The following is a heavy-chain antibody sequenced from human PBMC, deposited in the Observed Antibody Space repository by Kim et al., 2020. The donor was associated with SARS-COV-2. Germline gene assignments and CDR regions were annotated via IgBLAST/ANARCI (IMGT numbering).Heavy chain of an antibody. CDR1: VGSFSGYY. J-gene: IGHJ5*02. CDR3: ARKVPQRWIQLGLESPNWFDP. V-gene: IGHV4-34*01. D-gene: IGHD5-18*01. Sequence: SETLSLTCAVYVGSFSGYYWSWIRQPPGKGLEWIGEINHSGSTNYNPSLKSRVTISVYTSKNQFSLTLRSVTAADTAVYYFARKVPQRWIQLGLESPNWFDPWGQVTLVTVSS. CDR2: INHSGST.